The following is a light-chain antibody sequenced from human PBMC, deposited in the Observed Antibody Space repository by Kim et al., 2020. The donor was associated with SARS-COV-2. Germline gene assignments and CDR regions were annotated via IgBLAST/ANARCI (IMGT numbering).Light chain of an antibody. CDR3: QQCRSSPRA. CDR1: QNVGSMY. Sequence: SPGERATLCCRASQNVGSMYLAWYQQKPGQRPRLLIYSASRRATGIPDRFSGSGSGTDFTLTISRLEPEDFAVYYCQQCRSSPRAFGQGTKVDIK. V-gene: IGKV3-20*01. CDR2: SAS. J-gene: IGKJ2*01.